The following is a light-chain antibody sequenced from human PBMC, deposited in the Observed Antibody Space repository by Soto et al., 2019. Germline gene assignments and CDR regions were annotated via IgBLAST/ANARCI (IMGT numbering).Light chain of an antibody. V-gene: IGKV3-11*01. CDR3: QQRDNLRQT. CDR2: DAS. CDR1: QSVSRT. J-gene: IGKJ1*01. Sequence: EVVLTQSPATLSLSPGERANLSCRTSQSVSRTLAWYQQKSGQAPRLLIYDASNRATGIPTRFSGSGYGTDFTLTISRLEHEDFAVYYCQQRDNLRQTFGQGTSVEIK.